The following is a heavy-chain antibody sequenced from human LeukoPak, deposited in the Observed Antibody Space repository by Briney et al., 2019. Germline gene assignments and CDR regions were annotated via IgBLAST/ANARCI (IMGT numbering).Heavy chain of an antibody. D-gene: IGHD3-3*01. V-gene: IGHV3-15*01. CDR1: GFTFRDAW. Sequence: TGGSLRLSCAASGFTFRDAWMTWVRQAPGKGLEWVGRIRSKTDGGTTDYAVSVQGRFTISRDDSKNTLYLQMSSLKTEDTAMYYCAKHIYGVVSIQQWGQGTLVTVSS. CDR3: AKHIYGVVSIQQ. CDR2: IRSKTDGGTT. J-gene: IGHJ1*01.